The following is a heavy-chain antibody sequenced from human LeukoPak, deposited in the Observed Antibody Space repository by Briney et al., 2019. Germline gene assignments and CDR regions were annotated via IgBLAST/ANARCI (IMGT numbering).Heavy chain of an antibody. CDR2: INWNGGST. CDR3: AREVYSSSWYGKSYYFDY. Sequence: GGSLRLSCAASGFTFDDYGTSWVRQAPGKGLEWVSGINWNGGSTGYADSVKGRFTISRDNAKNSLYLQMNSLRAEDTALYYCAREVYSSSWYGKSYYFDYWGQGTLVTVSS. J-gene: IGHJ4*02. V-gene: IGHV3-20*04. D-gene: IGHD6-13*01. CDR1: GFTFDDYG.